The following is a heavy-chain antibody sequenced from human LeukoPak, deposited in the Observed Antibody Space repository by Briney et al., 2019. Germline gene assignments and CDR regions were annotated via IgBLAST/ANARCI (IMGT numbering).Heavy chain of an antibody. CDR2: ISYDGSNK. Sequence: QPGRSLRLSCAASGFTFSSYAMHWVRQAPGKGLEWVAVISYDGSNKYYADSVKGRFTISRDNSKNTLYLQMNSLRAEDTAVYYCARAGIRLLPLDYWGQGTLVTVSS. J-gene: IGHJ4*02. V-gene: IGHV3-30-3*01. D-gene: IGHD2-21*02. CDR3: ARAGIRLLPLDY. CDR1: GFTFSSYA.